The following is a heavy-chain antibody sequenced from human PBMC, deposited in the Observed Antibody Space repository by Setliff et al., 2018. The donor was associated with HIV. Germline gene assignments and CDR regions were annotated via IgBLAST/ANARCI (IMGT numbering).Heavy chain of an antibody. CDR3: ARDYYGSGSRYPYDY. Sequence: ASVKVSCKASGYTFTNYCMRWVRQAPGQGLEWMGWISAYNGNTIYAQKLQGRVTMTTATSTSTAYMELRSLRSDDTAVYYCARDYYGSGSRYPYDYWGQGTLVTVSS. J-gene: IGHJ4*02. V-gene: IGHV1-18*04. CDR1: GYTFTNYC. D-gene: IGHD3-10*01. CDR2: ISAYNGNT.